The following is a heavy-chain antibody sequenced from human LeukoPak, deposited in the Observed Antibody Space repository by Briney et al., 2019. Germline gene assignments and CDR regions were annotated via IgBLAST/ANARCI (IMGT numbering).Heavy chain of an antibody. CDR3: AVYRGKSSRDFDL. Sequence: GGSLRLSCAASGFTFSNYEMNWVRQGPGEGLEWISYISSSGSTTYYADSVKGRFTISRDNAKNSLYLQMNSLRAEDTALYYCAVYRGKSSRDFDLWGRGTLVTVSS. D-gene: IGHD2-8*01. CDR2: ISSSGSTT. CDR1: GFTFSNYE. V-gene: IGHV3-48*03. J-gene: IGHJ2*01.